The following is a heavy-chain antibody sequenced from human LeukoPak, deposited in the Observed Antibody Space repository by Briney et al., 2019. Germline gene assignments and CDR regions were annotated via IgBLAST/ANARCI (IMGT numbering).Heavy chain of an antibody. D-gene: IGHD6-13*01. CDR1: GFTFSDYW. CDR2: INQDGSEK. Sequence: GGSLRLSCAASGFTFSDYWMTWVRQAPGKGLEWVANINQDGSEKNYVDSVKGRFTISRDNAKNSLYLQMNSLRAEDTAVYYCATRSSHTSSWYVCDYWGQGTLVTVSS. V-gene: IGHV3-7*01. CDR3: ATRSSHTSSWYVCDY. J-gene: IGHJ4*02.